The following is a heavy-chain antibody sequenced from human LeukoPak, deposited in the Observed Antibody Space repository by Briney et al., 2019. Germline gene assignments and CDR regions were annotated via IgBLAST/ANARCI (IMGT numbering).Heavy chain of an antibody. Sequence: GASVKVSCKASGCTFTSYGINWVRQAPGQGLEWMGWISGYNGNTNYAQKLQGRVTMTTDTSTSTAYMELRSLRSDDTAVYYCARGVYSSSSGGNWFDPWGQGTLVTVSS. CDR1: GCTFTSYG. V-gene: IGHV1-18*01. D-gene: IGHD6-6*01. CDR3: ARGVYSSSSGGNWFDP. CDR2: ISGYNGNT. J-gene: IGHJ5*02.